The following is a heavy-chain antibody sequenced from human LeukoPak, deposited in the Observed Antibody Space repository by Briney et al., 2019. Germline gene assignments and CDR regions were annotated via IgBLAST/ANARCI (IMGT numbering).Heavy chain of an antibody. CDR2: IWYDGSNE. Sequence: GGSLRLSCAASGFTFSSYGMHWVRQAPGKGLEWVAVIWYDGSNEYYADSVKGRFTISRDNSKNTLYLQMNSPRAEDTAVYYCAKATVTYYDSSGYYYNWFDLWAQGTLVTVSS. CDR3: AKATVTYYDSSGYYYNWFDL. V-gene: IGHV3-33*06. J-gene: IGHJ5*02. D-gene: IGHD3-22*01. CDR1: GFTFSSYG.